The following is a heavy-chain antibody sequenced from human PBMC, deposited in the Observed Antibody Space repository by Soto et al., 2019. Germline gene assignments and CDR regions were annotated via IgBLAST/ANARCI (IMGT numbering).Heavy chain of an antibody. CDR3: ANSVGVVVVAATPKQSWARFDY. V-gene: IGHV3-23*01. J-gene: IGHJ4*02. CDR2: ISGSGGST. Sequence: HPGGSLRLSCAASGFTFSSYAMSWVRQAPGKGLEWVSAISGSGGSTYYADSVKGRFTISRDNSKNTLYLQMNSLRAEDTAVYYCANSVGVVVVAATPKQSWARFDYWGQGTLVTVSS. CDR1: GFTFSSYA. D-gene: IGHD2-15*01.